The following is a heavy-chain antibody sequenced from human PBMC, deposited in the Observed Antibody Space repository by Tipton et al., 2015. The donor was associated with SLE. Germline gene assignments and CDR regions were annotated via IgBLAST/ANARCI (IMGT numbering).Heavy chain of an antibody. CDR2: IYTSGST. V-gene: IGHV4-4*08. J-gene: IGHJ4*02. Sequence: TLSLTCTVSGGSISSYYWSWIRQPPGKGLEWIGYIYTSGSTNYNPSLKSRVTISVDTSKNQFSLKLSSVTAADTAVYYCASRTTVTTTDYWGQGTLVTVSS. CDR3: ASRTTVTTTDY. D-gene: IGHD4-17*01. CDR1: GGSISSYY.